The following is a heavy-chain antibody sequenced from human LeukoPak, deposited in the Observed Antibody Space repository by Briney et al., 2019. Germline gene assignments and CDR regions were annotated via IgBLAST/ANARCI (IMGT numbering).Heavy chain of an antibody. D-gene: IGHD6-6*01. CDR3: ARDRVGVNYSSSLGIYYYYMDV. Sequence: GGSLRLSCAASGFTFSSYSMNWVRQAPGKGLEWVSSISSSSSYIYYADSVKGRFTISRDNAKNSLYLQMNSLRAEDTAVYYCARDRVGVNYSSSLGIYYYYMDVWGKGTTVTVSS. CDR2: ISSSSSYI. V-gene: IGHV3-21*01. CDR1: GFTFSSYS. J-gene: IGHJ6*03.